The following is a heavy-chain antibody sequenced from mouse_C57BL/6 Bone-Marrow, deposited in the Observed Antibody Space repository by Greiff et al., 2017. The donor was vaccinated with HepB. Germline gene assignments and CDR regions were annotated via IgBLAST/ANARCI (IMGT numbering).Heavy chain of an antibody. CDR1: GFTFSSYG. D-gene: IGHD1-1*01. J-gene: IGHJ3*01. CDR2: ISSGGSYT. V-gene: IGHV5-6*01. Sequence: EVKLMESGGDLVKPGGSLKLSCAASGFTFSSYGMSWVRQTPDKRLEWVATISSGGSYTYYPDSVKGRFTISRDNAKNTLYLQMSSLKSEDTAMYYCARLTPQDYYCSTWFAYWGQGTLVTVSA. CDR3: ARLTPQDYYCSTWFAY.